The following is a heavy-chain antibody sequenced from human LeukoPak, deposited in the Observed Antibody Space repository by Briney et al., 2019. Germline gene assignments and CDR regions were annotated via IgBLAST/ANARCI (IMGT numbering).Heavy chain of an antibody. CDR2: IYYSGSI. V-gene: IGHV4-59*12. CDR3: ARERTLFPGDSSGYFDY. CDR1: GGSISSYY. Sequence: SETLSLTCSVSGGSISSYYWSWIRQPPGKGLEWIGYIYYSGSINYNPSLKSRVTISVDTSKNQFSLKLSSVTAADTAVYYCARERTLFPGDSSGYFDYWGQGTLVTVSS. D-gene: IGHD3-22*01. J-gene: IGHJ4*02.